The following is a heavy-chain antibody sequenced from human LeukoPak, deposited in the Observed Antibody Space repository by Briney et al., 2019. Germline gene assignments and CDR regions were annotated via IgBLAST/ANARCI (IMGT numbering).Heavy chain of an antibody. D-gene: IGHD1-20*01. CDR3: ARFNWNGGIDY. J-gene: IGHJ4*02. V-gene: IGHV3-48*01. CDR2: ISVTGSTR. CDR1: GFTFTDYS. Sequence: GGSLRLSCAASGFTFTDYSMNWVRQAPGKGLEWISYISVTGSTRYYADSVKGRFTISRDNSKNTLYLQMNSLRAEDTAVYYCARFNWNGGIDYWGQGTLVTVSS.